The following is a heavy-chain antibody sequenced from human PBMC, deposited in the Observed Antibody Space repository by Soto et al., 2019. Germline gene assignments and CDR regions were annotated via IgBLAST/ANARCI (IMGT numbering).Heavy chain of an antibody. D-gene: IGHD2-15*01. CDR2: INSDGSST. V-gene: IGHV3-74*01. Sequence: EVQLVESGGGLVQPGESLRLSCAASGFTFSSYWMHWVRQAPGKGLVWVSRINSDGSSTSYAGSVKGRFTISRDNAKKTLYLQMNSLRAESTAVYYCVRTSLVVAAATREDYWGQGTLVTVSS. J-gene: IGHJ4*02. CDR3: VRTSLVVAAATREDY. CDR1: GFTFSSYW.